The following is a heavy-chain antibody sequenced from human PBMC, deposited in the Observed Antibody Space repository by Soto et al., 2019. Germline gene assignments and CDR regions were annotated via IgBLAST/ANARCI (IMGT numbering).Heavy chain of an antibody. J-gene: IGHJ4*02. CDR3: ATTLSMYYDFWSGYPHPYFDY. CDR2: MNPNSGNT. V-gene: IGHV1-8*01. CDR1: GYTFTSYD. D-gene: IGHD3-3*01. Sequence: GASVKVSCKASGYTFTSYDINWVRQATGQGLEWMGWMNPNSGNTGYAQKFQGRVTMTRNTSISTAYMELSSLRSEDTAVYYCATTLSMYYDFWSGYPHPYFDYWGQGTLVTVSS.